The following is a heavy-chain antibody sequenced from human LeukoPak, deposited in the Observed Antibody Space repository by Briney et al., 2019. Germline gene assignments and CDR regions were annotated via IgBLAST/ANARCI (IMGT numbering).Heavy chain of an antibody. CDR3: AKDISDSSGYYWYYFDY. D-gene: IGHD3-22*01. CDR1: GFTFNSYP. J-gene: IGHJ4*02. V-gene: IGHV3-23*01. Sequence: GGSLRLSCAASGFTFNSYPMSWVRQAPGKGLEWVSAVSGRGDTTNYVDSVKGRFTISRDNSKNTLYLQMNSLRAEDTALYYCAKDISDSSGYYWYYFDYWGQGILVTVSS. CDR2: VSGRGDTT.